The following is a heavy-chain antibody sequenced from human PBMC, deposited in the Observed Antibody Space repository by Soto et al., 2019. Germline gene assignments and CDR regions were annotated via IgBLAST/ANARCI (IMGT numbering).Heavy chain of an antibody. CDR3: ARESGGTGLDV. J-gene: IGHJ6*02. Sequence: GGSLRLSCAASGFTFSAFEMNWVRQAPGKGLEWLSYIYNSGSTMTYADSVKGRFAISRDNAKNSLYLEMYSLRAEDTAVYYCARESGGTGLDVWGQGTMVTSP. D-gene: IGHD1-1*01. CDR1: GFTFSAFE. CDR2: IYNSGSTM. V-gene: IGHV3-48*03.